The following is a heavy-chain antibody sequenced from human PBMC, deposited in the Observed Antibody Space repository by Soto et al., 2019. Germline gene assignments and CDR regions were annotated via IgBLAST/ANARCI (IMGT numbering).Heavy chain of an antibody. CDR1: GFTFSSYW. CDR2: IKQDGSEK. CDR3: AREGWQQLLYYYGMDV. D-gene: IGHD2-2*02. J-gene: IGHJ6*02. V-gene: IGHV3-7*01. Sequence: SGGSLRLSCAASGFTFSSYWMSWVRQAPGKGLEWVANIKQDGSEKYYVDSVKGRFTISRDTAKKSLYLQMNSLRAEDTAVYHCAREGWQQLLYYYGMDVWGQGTTVTVS.